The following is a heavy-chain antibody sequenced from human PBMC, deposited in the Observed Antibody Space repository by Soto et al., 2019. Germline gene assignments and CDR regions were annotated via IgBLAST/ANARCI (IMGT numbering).Heavy chain of an antibody. D-gene: IGHD1-1*01. Sequence: ASVKVSCKVSGYIFTELSMHWVRQAPGKGLEWMGGFDPEDGETIYAQKFQGRVTMTEDTSTDTAYMELSSLTSEDTAVFYCATAVVPHDQGAATAWGQGTLVTV. J-gene: IGHJ5*02. CDR3: ATAVVPHDQGAATA. CDR1: GYIFTELS. CDR2: FDPEDGET. V-gene: IGHV1-24*01.